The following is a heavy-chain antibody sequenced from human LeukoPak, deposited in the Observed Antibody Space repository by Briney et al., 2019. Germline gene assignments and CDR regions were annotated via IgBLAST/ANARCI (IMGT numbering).Heavy chain of an antibody. V-gene: IGHV1-2*02. CDR1: GYIFTTYF. Sequence: ASVKVSFQASGYIFTTYFIHWVRQAPGQGLEWMGWINPNNGDTNYVQKFQGRVTMTRDPSISTAYMELTRLRSDDTAVYYCAREGGYDILTGYQDYWGQGTLVTVSS. CDR3: AREGGYDILTGYQDY. J-gene: IGHJ4*02. CDR2: INPNNGDT. D-gene: IGHD3-9*01.